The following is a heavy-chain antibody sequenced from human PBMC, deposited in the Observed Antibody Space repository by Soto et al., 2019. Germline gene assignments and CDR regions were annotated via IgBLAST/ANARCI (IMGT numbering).Heavy chain of an antibody. D-gene: IGHD2-2*01. CDR3: GTFLSTTSPDV. J-gene: IGHJ6*02. Sequence: PSQTLSLTCPVSGASVSSKSAGWNWIRQSPSRGLEWLGRTYYRSKWYNDYAVSVKSRITINPDTSKDQFSLQLNSVTPEDTAVYYCGTFLSTTSPDVWGPGTTVTVSS. V-gene: IGHV6-1*01. CDR2: TYYRSKWYN. CDR1: GASVSSKSAG.